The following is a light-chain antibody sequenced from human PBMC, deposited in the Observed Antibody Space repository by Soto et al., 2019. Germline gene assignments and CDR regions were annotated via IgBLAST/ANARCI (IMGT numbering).Light chain of an antibody. CDR2: EVS. CDR3: NSYTTATPYV. Sequence: QCALTQPPSVSGSPGQSVAISCAGTSSDVGSYNRVSWYQQPPGTAPKLMIYEVSNRPSGVPDRFSGSKSGNTASLTISGLQAEDEADYYCNSYTTATPYVFGTGTKVTVL. J-gene: IGLJ1*01. V-gene: IGLV2-18*02. CDR1: SSDVGSYNR.